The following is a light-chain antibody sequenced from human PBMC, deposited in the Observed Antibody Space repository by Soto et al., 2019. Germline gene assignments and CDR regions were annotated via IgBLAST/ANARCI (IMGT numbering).Light chain of an antibody. V-gene: IGLV1-51*01. CDR1: SSNIGYNY. Sequence: QSVLTQPPSVSAAPGQKVTISCSGSSSNIGYNYVSWYQQLPGTAPKLLIYDNNKRPSGIPDRFSGSKSGTSATLGITGLQTGDEADYYCGTWDSSLSVSYIFGTGTKLTVL. CDR2: DNN. CDR3: GTWDSSLSVSYI. J-gene: IGLJ1*01.